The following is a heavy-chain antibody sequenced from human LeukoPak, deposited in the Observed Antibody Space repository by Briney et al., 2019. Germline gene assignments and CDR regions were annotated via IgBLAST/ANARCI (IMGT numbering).Heavy chain of an antibody. Sequence: GGSLRLSCAASGFTLSEYGIHWVRQAPGKGLEWVAVLSYDGSDRYYADSVNGRFTISRDISSDTVSLQMNSLRVEDTALYFCARDRINMMVLVHDSGLDLWGRGTLVTVSP. J-gene: IGHJ5*02. CDR1: GFTLSEYG. CDR3: ARDRINMMVLVHDSGLDL. D-gene: IGHD3-22*01. V-gene: IGHV3-30*01. CDR2: LSYDGSDR.